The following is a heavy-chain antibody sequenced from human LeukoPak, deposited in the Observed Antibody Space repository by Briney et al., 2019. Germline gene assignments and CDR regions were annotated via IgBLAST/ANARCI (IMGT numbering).Heavy chain of an antibody. Sequence: SETLSLTCTVSGGSISSGSYYWSWIRQPAGKGLEWIGRIYTSGSTNYNPSLKSRVTISVDTSKNQFSLKLSSVTAADTAVYYCARGDYGGNSFYYYYYMDVWGKGTTVTISS. CDR2: IYTSGST. V-gene: IGHV4-61*02. J-gene: IGHJ6*03. CDR1: GGSISSGSYY. CDR3: ARGDYGGNSFYYYYYMDV. D-gene: IGHD4-23*01.